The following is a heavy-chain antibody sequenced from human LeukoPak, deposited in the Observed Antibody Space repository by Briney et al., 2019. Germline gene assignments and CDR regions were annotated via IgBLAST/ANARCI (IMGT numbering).Heavy chain of an antibody. CDR3: ASQSGGYYYDSSGLDY. V-gene: IGHV3-48*01. J-gene: IGHJ4*02. CDR2: ISSSSSTI. Sequence: GGSLRLSCAASGFTFSSYSMNWVRQAPGKGLEWVSYISSSSSTIYYADSVKGRFTISRDDAKNSLYLQMNSLRAEDTAVYYCASQSGGYYYDSSGLDYWGQGTLVTVSS. D-gene: IGHD3-22*01. CDR1: GFTFSSYS.